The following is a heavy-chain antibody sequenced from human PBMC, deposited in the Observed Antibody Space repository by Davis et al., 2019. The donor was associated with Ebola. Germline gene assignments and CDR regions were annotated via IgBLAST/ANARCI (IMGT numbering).Heavy chain of an antibody. CDR2: INPSGGST. J-gene: IGHJ5*02. V-gene: IGHV1-46*01. CDR3: AREATRDGWFDP. CDR1: GYTFTGYF. Sequence: ASVKVSCKASGYTFTGYFMHWVRQAPGQGLEWMGIINPSGGSTSYAQKLQGRVTMTTDTSTSTAYMELRSLRSDDTAVYYCAREATRDGWFDPWGQGTLVTVSS.